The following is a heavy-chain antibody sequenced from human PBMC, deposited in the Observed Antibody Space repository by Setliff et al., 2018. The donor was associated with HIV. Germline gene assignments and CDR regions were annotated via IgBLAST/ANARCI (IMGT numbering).Heavy chain of an antibody. Sequence: SETLSLTCAVYGGSFSGYYWSWIRQPPGKGLEWIGEIIHSGSTNYNPSLKSRVTISLDTSKNQFSLKLSSVTAADTAVYYCARRSGWSLDYWGQGTLVTVSS. CDR1: GGSFSGYY. V-gene: IGHV4-34*12. CDR3: ARRSGWSLDY. J-gene: IGHJ4*02. D-gene: IGHD6-19*01. CDR2: IIHSGST.